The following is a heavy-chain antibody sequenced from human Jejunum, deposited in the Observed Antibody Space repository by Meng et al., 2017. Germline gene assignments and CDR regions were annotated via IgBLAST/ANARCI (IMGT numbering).Heavy chain of an antibody. CDR2: INGGNGNT. D-gene: IGHD5-12*01. CDR1: GYMFTADD. V-gene: IGHV1-3*01. J-gene: IGHJ4*02. CDR3: ARINGYDYGHVLDY. Sequence: QVQLVQSGAEVEKPGASVKDSCRASGYMFTADDIHWVRQAPGQRLEWMGWINGGNGNTKYSQRFQDRVSLTRDTSANTAYMELSRLRSEDTAMYYCARINGYDYGHVLDYWGQGTLVTVSS.